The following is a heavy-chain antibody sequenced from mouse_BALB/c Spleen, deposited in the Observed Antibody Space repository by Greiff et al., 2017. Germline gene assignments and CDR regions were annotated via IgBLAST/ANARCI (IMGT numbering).Heavy chain of an antibody. CDR1: GYTFTSYW. Sequence: QVQLQQPGAELVRPGASVKLSCKASGYTFTSYWINWVKQRPGQGLEWIGNIYPSDSYTNYNQKIKDKATLTVNKSSSTAYMQLSSPTSEDSAVYYCTRSSGSSYAYYFDYWGQGTTLTVSS. CDR2: IYPSDSYT. V-gene: IGHV1-69*02. D-gene: IGHD1-1*01. CDR3: TRSSGSSYAYYFDY. J-gene: IGHJ2*01.